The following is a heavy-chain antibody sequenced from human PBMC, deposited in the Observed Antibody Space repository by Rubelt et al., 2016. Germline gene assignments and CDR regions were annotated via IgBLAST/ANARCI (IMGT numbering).Heavy chain of an antibody. J-gene: IGHJ6*02. CDR2: INSDGSST. Sequence: GKGLVWVSRINSDGSSTSYADSVKGRFTISRDNAKNTLYLQMNSLRAEDTAVYYCARGTPVSYYDFWSNLGYGMDVWGQGTTVTVSS. D-gene: IGHD3-3*01. V-gene: IGHV3-74*01. CDR3: ARGTPVSYYDFWSNLGYGMDV.